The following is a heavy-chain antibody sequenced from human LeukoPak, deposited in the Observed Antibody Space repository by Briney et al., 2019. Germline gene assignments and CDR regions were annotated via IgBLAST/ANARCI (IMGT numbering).Heavy chain of an antibody. J-gene: IGHJ4*02. D-gene: IGHD2-2*01. CDR2: IYYSRST. Sequence: PSETLSLTCTVSGDSIRSSSHYWGWIRQPPGKGLEWIGNIYYSRSTSYNPSLKSRVTISVDTSKNQFSLKLSSVTAADTALYYCARLSTRSLLLDYWGQGTLVTVSS. CDR1: GDSIRSSSHY. CDR3: ARLSTRSLLLDY. V-gene: IGHV4-39*01.